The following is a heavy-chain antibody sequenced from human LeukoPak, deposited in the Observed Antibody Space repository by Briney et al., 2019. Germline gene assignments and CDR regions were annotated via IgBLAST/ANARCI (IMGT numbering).Heavy chain of an antibody. D-gene: IGHD3-22*01. Sequence: GGSLRLSCAASGFTFSSYAMSWVRQAPRKGLEWVSAISGSGGSTYYADSVKGRFTISRDNSKSTLYLQMNSLRAEDTAVYYCAKGSGYYLTYSYMDVWGKGTTVTVSS. CDR2: ISGSGGST. V-gene: IGHV3-23*01. J-gene: IGHJ6*03. CDR1: GFTFSSYA. CDR3: AKGSGYYLTYSYMDV.